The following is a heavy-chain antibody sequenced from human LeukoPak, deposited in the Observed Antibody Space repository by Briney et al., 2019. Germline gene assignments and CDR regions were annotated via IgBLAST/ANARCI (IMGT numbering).Heavy chain of an antibody. CDR3: ARRPAASGYGMDV. V-gene: IGHV4-34*01. D-gene: IGHD2-2*01. Sequence: SETLSLTCAVYGGSFSGYYWSWIRQPPGKGLEWIGEINRSGSTNYNPSLKSRVTISVDTSKNQFSLKLSSVTAADTAVYYCARRPAASGYGMDVWGQGTTVTVSS. CDR2: INRSGST. CDR1: GGSFSGYY. J-gene: IGHJ6*02.